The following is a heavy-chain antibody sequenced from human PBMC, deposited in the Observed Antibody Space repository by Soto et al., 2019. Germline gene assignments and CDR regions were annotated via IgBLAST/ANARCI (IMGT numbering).Heavy chain of an antibody. D-gene: IGHD2-21*01. J-gene: IGHJ5*01. CDR3: AKTETMVVVTVQPRWFDS. CDR2: ISGSGATS. V-gene: IGHV3-23*01. CDR1: GFNFNNQA. Sequence: QLLESGGGLVQPGGSLRLSCTASGFNFNNQAMSWIRQAPGKGLEWVSTISGSGATSLYADSVKGRLTIFKDSSQAYLDLKSLKVEASATCFCAKTETMVVVTVQPRWFDSWGRGTLVTVS.